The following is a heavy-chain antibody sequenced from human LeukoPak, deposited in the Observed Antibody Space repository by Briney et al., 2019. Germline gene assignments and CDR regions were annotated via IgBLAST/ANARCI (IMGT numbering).Heavy chain of an antibody. CDR1: EFTFSSYT. CDR3: VRDTENIGYDAFEF. J-gene: IGHJ5*01. D-gene: IGHD2/OR15-2a*01. Sequence: GGSLRLSCAASEFTFSSYTMNWVRQAPGEGLEWVSSISSSGLYIYYAESVKGRFTISRDNAKNSLYLQMNSLRVEDTAVYYCVRDTENIGYDAFEFWGHGTLVTVSS. V-gene: IGHV3-21*01. CDR2: ISSSGLYI.